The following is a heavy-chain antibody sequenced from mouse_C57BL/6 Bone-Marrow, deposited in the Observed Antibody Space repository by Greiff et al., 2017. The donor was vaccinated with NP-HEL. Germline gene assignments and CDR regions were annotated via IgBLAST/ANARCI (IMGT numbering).Heavy chain of an antibody. D-gene: IGHD3-2*02. V-gene: IGHV5-17*01. Sequence: EVMLVESGGGLVKPGGSLKLSCAASGFTFSDYGMHWVRQAPEKGLEWVAYISSGSSNIYYADTVKGRFTISRDNAKNTLFLQMTSLRSEDTAMYYCARQSGTAWFAYWGQGTLVTVSA. CDR3: ARQSGTAWFAY. CDR2: ISSGSSNI. CDR1: GFTFSDYG. J-gene: IGHJ3*01.